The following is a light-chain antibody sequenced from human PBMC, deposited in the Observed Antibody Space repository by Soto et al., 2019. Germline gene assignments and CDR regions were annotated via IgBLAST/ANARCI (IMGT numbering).Light chain of an antibody. CDR2: FDK. Sequence: SSELTQPPSVSVAPGKTATISRGGNNIGHKGVHWYQQKPGQAPILVIYFDKDRPSGIPERFSGSNSGNTATLTIARVEAGDEADYYCQVWDTNTDHRVFGGGTKVTVL. CDR3: QVWDTNTDHRV. V-gene: IGLV3-21*04. CDR1: NIGHKG. J-gene: IGLJ3*02.